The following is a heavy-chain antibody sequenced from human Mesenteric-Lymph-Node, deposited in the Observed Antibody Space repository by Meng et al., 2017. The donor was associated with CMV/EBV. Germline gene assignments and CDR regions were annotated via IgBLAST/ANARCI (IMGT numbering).Heavy chain of an antibody. J-gene: IGHJ4*02. V-gene: IGHV4-61*01. Sequence: SETLSLTCTVSGGSVSSGSYYWSWIRQPPGKGLEWIGYIYYSGSTNYNPSLESRVTISLDTSKNQFSLKLRSGIAADTAVYYCARGTFPNSGSHNLVFYWGQGTLVTVSS. CDR2: IYYSGST. D-gene: IGHD1-26*01. CDR3: ARGTFPNSGSHNLVFY. CDR1: GGSVSSGSYY.